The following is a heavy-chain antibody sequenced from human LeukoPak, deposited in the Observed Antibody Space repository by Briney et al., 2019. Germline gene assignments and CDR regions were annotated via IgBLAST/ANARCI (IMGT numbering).Heavy chain of an antibody. Sequence: SGGSLRLSCAASGFTFSSYSMNWVRRAPGKGLEWVSSISSSSSYIYYADSVKGRFTISRDNAKNSLYLQMNSLRAEDTAVYYCARAYSGSSDGAADYWGQGTLVTVSS. CDR2: ISSSSSYI. CDR3: ARAYSGSSDGAADY. J-gene: IGHJ4*02. V-gene: IGHV3-21*01. D-gene: IGHD1-26*01. CDR1: GFTFSSYS.